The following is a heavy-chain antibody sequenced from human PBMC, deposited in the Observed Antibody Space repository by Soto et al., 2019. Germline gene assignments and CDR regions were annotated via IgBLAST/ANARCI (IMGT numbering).Heavy chain of an antibody. CDR3: ARYYDFWSGDYYYYGMDV. V-gene: IGHV4-59*01. J-gene: IGHJ6*02. CDR1: GGSISSYY. D-gene: IGHD3-3*01. CDR2: IYYSGST. Sequence: SETLSLTCTVSGGSISSYYWSWIRQPPGKGLEWIGYIYYSGSTNYNPSLKSRVTISVDTSKNQFSLKLSSVTAADTAVYYCARYYDFWSGDYYYYGMDVWGQGTTVTSP.